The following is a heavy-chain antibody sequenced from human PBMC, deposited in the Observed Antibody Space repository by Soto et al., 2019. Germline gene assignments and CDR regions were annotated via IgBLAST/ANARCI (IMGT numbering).Heavy chain of an antibody. D-gene: IGHD3-10*01. Sequence: EVQLVESGGGLVQPGGSLRLSCAASGFTFSSYSMNWVRQAPGKGLEWVSYISSSSSTIYYADSVKGRFTISRDNAKNSLDLQMNSPTAEDTAVYYCARANYYGSPGDFDYWGQGTLVTVSS. CDR1: GFTFSSYS. V-gene: IGHV3-48*01. J-gene: IGHJ4*02. CDR3: ARANYYGSPGDFDY. CDR2: ISSSSSTI.